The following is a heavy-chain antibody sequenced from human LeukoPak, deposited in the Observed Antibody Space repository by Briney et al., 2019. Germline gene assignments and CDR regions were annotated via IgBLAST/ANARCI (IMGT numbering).Heavy chain of an antibody. CDR1: GDSISSSSSY. CDR3: ARELASSGSYYGYFDY. Sequence: SETLSLTCTVSGDSISSSSSYWGWIRQPPGEGLEWIGSIYYSGSTYYNTSLKSRVTISVDTSKNQFSLKLSSVTAADTAVYYCARELASSGSYYGYFDYWGQGTLVTVSS. V-gene: IGHV4-39*02. D-gene: IGHD1-26*01. CDR2: IYYSGST. J-gene: IGHJ4*02.